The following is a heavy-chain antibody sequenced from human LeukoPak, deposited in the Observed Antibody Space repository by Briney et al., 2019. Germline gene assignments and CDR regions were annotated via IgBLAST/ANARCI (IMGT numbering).Heavy chain of an antibody. J-gene: IGHJ2*01. Sequence: ASETLSLTCTVSGGSISSYYWNWIRQAPGKGPEWIGYIYYSGGTNYNPSLKSRVTLPIDTSKNQFSLKLSSVTAADTAVYYCAKHGSYWYFDLWGRGTLVTVSS. V-gene: IGHV4-59*08. D-gene: IGHD5-12*01. CDR1: GGSISSYY. CDR3: AKHGSYWYFDL. CDR2: IYYSGGT.